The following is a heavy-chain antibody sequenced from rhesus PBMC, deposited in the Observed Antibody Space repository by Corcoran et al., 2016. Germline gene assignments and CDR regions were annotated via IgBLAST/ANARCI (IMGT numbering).Heavy chain of an antibody. V-gene: IGHV1-111*02. Sequence: EVQLVQSGAEVKKPGASVKISCKASGYTFTDHYLHWVRQAPGKGLEWRGRGDPEDGEADYAQKCQDRCTITADMATDTAYMELSSLRSEDTAVYYCARDHYGSSLGYWGQGVLVTVSS. J-gene: IGHJ4*01. CDR3: ARDHYGSSLGY. D-gene: IGHD4-29*01. CDR2: GDPEDGEA. CDR1: GYTFTDHY.